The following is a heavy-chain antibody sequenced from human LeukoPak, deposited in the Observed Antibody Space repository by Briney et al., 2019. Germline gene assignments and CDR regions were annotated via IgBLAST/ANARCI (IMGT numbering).Heavy chain of an antibody. V-gene: IGHV3-33*01. J-gene: IGHJ5*02. Sequence: GKTLRLSCAASGFTFSAYGMHWVRQAPGKGLEWGALIWHDGSNKHYGDSVKGRFTISRDNSKSTMYLQMNSLRAEDTAVYYCARDGNNYDFWSGYYIRFDPWGQGTPVTVSS. CDR2: IWHDGSNK. CDR1: GFTFSAYG. CDR3: ARDGNNYDFWSGYYIRFDP. D-gene: IGHD3-3*01.